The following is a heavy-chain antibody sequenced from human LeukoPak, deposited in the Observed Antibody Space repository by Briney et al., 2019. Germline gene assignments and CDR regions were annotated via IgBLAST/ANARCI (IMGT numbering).Heavy chain of an antibody. J-gene: IGHJ6*03. CDR3: ARDLLGYNYYYMDV. Sequence: GGSLRLSCAASGFTFDDYGMNWVRQAPGKGLEWVSGINWNGGSTGYADSVKGRFTISRDNAKNSLYLQMNSLRAEDTAVYYCARDLLGYNYYYMDVWGKGTTVTVSS. CDR2: INWNGGST. V-gene: IGHV3-20*04. D-gene: IGHD3-16*02. CDR1: GFTFDDYG.